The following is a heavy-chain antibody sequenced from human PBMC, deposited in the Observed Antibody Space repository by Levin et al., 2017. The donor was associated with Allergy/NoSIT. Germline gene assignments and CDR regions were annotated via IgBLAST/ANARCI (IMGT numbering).Heavy chain of an antibody. Sequence: KPGGSLRLSCAASGFTFSDAWMTWVRQSPGKGLQWLGRVKSKSHREEKDYAASVRGRITISRDDSSDTVYLQMNSLRTEDTAMYYCVSATLDSNYDDGFDVWGQGTVVTVSS. CDR1: GFTFSDAW. J-gene: IGHJ3*01. CDR3: VSATLDSNYDDGFDV. D-gene: IGHD3-22*01. CDR2: VKSKSHREEK. V-gene: IGHV3-15*01.